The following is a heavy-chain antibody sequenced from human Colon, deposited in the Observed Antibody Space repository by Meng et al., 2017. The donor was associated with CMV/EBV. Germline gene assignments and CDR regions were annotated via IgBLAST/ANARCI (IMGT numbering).Heavy chain of an antibody. CDR3: ARNTTFGTGLQCMDV. D-gene: IGHD3-3*01. CDR1: GFTFSSYA. V-gene: IGHV3-23*01. CDR2: ISGSGGST. J-gene: IGHJ6*02. Sequence: GGSLRLSCAASGFTFSSYAMSWVRQAPGKGLEWVSAISGSGGSTYYADSVKGRFTISRDNSKNTLYLQMNSLRAEDTAVYYCARNTTFGTGLQCMDVWGQGTTVTVSS.